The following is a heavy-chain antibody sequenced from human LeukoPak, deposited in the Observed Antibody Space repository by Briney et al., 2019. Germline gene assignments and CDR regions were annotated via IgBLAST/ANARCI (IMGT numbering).Heavy chain of an antibody. J-gene: IGHJ3*02. D-gene: IGHD2-2*01. V-gene: IGHV1-46*01. CDR3: ARPTVGATMLDAFDI. CDR1: GYTFTSYY. Sequence: GASVKVSCKASGYTFTSYYMHWVRQAPGQGLEWMGIINPSGGSTSYAQKFQGRVTMTRDTSTSTVYMELSSLRSEDTAVYYCARPTVGATMLDAFDIWGQGTMVTVSS. CDR2: INPSGGST.